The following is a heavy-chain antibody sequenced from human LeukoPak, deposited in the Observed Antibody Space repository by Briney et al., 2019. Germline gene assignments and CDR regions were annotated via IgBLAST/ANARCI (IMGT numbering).Heavy chain of an antibody. J-gene: IGHJ5*02. CDR3: ARDSTGYYYGSGSYYSNWFDP. Sequence: ASVKVSCKASGYTFTSYGISWVRQAPGQGLEWMGWISAYNGNTNYAQKLQGRVTMTTDTSTSTAYMELRSLRSDDTAVYYCARDSTGYYYGSGSYYSNWFDPWGQGTLVTVSS. D-gene: IGHD3-10*01. CDR1: GYTFTSYG. CDR2: ISAYNGNT. V-gene: IGHV1-18*01.